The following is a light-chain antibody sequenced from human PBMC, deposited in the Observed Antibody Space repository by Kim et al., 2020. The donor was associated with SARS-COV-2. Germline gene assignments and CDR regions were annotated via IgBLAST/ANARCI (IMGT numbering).Light chain of an antibody. CDR2: GRN. V-gene: IGLV3-19*01. CDR1: SLRNYY. Sequence: ALGQTVRITCQGASLRNYYASWYQQKPGQAPVIVIYGRNNRPSGIPDRFSGSTSGNTASLTITGAQAEDEADYYCNSRDSSTNHLVFGGGTQLTVL. J-gene: IGLJ2*01. CDR3: NSRDSSTNHLV.